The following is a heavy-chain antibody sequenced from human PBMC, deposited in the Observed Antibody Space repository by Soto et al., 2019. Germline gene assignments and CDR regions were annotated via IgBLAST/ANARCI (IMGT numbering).Heavy chain of an antibody. Sequence: QVQLVQSGAEVKKPGSSVKVSCKASGGTFSSYAISWVRQAPGQGLEWMGGIIPIFGTANYAQKFQGRVTIPADESTSTAYMELSSLRSEDTAVYYCARASYYYDSSGPRFDAFDIWGQGTMVTVSS. CDR3: ARASYYYDSSGPRFDAFDI. V-gene: IGHV1-69*01. CDR1: GGTFSSYA. CDR2: IIPIFGTA. D-gene: IGHD3-22*01. J-gene: IGHJ3*02.